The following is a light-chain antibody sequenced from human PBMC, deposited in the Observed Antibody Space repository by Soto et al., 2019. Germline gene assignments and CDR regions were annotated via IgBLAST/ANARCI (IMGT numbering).Light chain of an antibody. J-gene: IGKJ1*01. CDR1: QSISSSS. V-gene: IGKV3-20*01. Sequence: EIVLTQSPGTLSLSPGKRATLSCRASQSISSSSLAWYQQRPGQAPRLLIYGASSRATVIPDRFSGSGSGTEFTLTISRLEPEDFAVYYCQQYGSSSWTFGQGTKVAIK. CDR3: QQYGSSSWT. CDR2: GAS.